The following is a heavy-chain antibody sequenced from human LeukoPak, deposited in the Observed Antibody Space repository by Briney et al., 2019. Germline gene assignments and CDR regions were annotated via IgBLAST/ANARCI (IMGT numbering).Heavy chain of an antibody. CDR1: GFTFSSYW. CDR2: IKQDGSEK. J-gene: IGHJ6*03. CDR3: ARVGVEQYLVLSYSMDV. Sequence: GGSLRLSCAASGFTFSSYWMSWVRQAPGKGLEWVANIKQDGSEKYYVDSVKGRFTISRDNAKNSLHLQMNSLRADDTAVYYCARVGVEQYLVLSYSMDVWGKGTTVTVS. V-gene: IGHV3-7*01. D-gene: IGHD6-13*01.